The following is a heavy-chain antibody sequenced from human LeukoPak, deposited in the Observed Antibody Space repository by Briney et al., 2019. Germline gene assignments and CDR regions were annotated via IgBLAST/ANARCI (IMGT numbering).Heavy chain of an antibody. Sequence: PGGSLTLSCAASGFTVSSNLMTWVRQSPGRGLEWLSSSYSAGATYYADSVKGRFTISRDHSNNSVSLQMTNLRVEDTAIYYCARGAFRISWPGIDYWGQGTLVTVSS. J-gene: IGHJ4*02. CDR2: SYSAGAT. V-gene: IGHV3-53*01. CDR1: GFTVSSNL. D-gene: IGHD3-3*02. CDR3: ARGAFRISWPGIDY.